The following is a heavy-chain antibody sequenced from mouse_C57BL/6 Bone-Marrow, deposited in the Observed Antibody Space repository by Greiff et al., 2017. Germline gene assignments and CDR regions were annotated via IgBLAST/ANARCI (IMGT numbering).Heavy chain of an antibody. CDR1: GYTFTSYG. V-gene: IGHV1-81*01. Sequence: QVQLQQSGAELARPGASVKLSCKASGYTFTSYGISWVKQRTGQGLEWIGEIYPRSGNTYYNEKFKGKATLTADKSSSTAYMELRSLTSEDSAVYFCARPDYYGSSYVGNAMDYWCQGTSVTVSS. CDR3: ARPDYYGSSYVGNAMDY. J-gene: IGHJ4*01. D-gene: IGHD1-1*01. CDR2: IYPRSGNT.